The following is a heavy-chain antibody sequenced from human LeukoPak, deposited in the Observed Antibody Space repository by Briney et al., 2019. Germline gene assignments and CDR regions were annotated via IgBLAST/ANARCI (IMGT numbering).Heavy chain of an antibody. D-gene: IGHD5-12*01. J-gene: IGHJ4*02. Sequence: SETLSLTCAVYGGSFSGYYWSWIRQPPGKGLEWIGEINRSGSTNYNPSLKSRVTISVDTSKNQFSLKLSSVTAADTAVYYCARGQVIVAYYYFDYWGQGTLVTVSS. CDR1: GGSFSGYY. V-gene: IGHV4-34*01. CDR3: ARGQVIVAYYYFDY. CDR2: INRSGST.